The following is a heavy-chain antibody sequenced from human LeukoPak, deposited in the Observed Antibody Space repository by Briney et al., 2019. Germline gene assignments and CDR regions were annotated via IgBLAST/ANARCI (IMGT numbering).Heavy chain of an antibody. D-gene: IGHD3-22*01. CDR2: INNDGSST. Sequence: GGSLRLSCAASGFTFSRYWMHWVRHAPGKGLVWVSRINNDGSSTYYADSVKGRFTISRDNAKNSLYLQMNSLRDEDTAVYYCAKDSDYYHSSGYYYAYFQHWGQGTLVTVSS. J-gene: IGHJ1*01. V-gene: IGHV3-74*01. CDR1: GFTFSRYW. CDR3: AKDSDYYHSSGYYYAYFQH.